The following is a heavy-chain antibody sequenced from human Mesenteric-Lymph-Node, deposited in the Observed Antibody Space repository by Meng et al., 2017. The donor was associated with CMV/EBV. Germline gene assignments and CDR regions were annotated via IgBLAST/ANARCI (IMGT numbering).Heavy chain of an antibody. CDR2: ISWNSGSI. CDR1: GFTFDDCA. J-gene: IGHJ4*02. Sequence: SLKISCAASGFTFDDCAMHWVRQAPGKGLEWVSGISWNSGSIGYADSVKGRFTISRDNAKNSLYLQMNSLRAEDTAVYYCARMDRGYYFDYWGQGTLVTVSS. D-gene: IGHD2-8*01. V-gene: IGHV3-9*01. CDR3: ARMDRGYYFDY.